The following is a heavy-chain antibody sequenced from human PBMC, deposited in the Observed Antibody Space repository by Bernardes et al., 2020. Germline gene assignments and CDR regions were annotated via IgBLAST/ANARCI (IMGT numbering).Heavy chain of an antibody. V-gene: IGHV3-48*01. D-gene: IGHD4-17*01. CDR1: GFTFSSYS. CDR3: ARGGPTVTTSWFDP. J-gene: IGHJ5*02. CDR2: ISSSSSTI. Sequence: GSLRLSCAASGFTFSSYSMNWVRQAPGKGLEWVSYISSSSSTIYYADSVKGRFTISRDNAKNSLYLQMNSLRAEDTAVYYCARGGPTVTTSWFDPWGQGTLVTVSS.